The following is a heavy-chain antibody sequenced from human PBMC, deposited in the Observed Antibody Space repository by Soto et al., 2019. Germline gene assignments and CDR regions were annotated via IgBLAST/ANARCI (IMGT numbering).Heavy chain of an antibody. J-gene: IGHJ5*02. CDR1: GGSISSGGYS. CDR3: ARERLSPASNNWFDP. Sequence: PSETLSLTCAVSGGSISSGGYSWSWIRQPPGKGLEWIGYIYHSGSTYYNPSLKSRVTISVDRSKNQFSLKLSSVTAADTAVYYCARERLSPASNNWFDPWGQGTLVTVSS. CDR2: IYHSGST. V-gene: IGHV4-30-2*01. D-gene: IGHD6-25*01.